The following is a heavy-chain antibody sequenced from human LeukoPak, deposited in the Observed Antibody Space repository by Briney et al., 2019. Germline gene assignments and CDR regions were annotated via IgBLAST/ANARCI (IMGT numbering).Heavy chain of an antibody. CDR3: ARRSTKENGFDF. CDR2: IYYSGTT. Sequence: SETLSLTCTVSGGSISSSSYYWGWIRQPPGEGLEWIGTIYYSGTTYYNPSLGSRVTISLDTSKNQFSLKLTSVTAADTAVYYCARRSTKENGFDFWGQGTLVTASS. J-gene: IGHJ4*02. V-gene: IGHV4-39*01. CDR1: GGSISSSSYY. D-gene: IGHD1-1*01.